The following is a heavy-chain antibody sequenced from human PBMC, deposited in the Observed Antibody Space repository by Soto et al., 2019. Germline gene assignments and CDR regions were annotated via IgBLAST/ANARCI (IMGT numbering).Heavy chain of an antibody. CDR3: ANSNTYCSSTSCYPRHSHLIRWYYYYGMDV. CDR2: ISYDGSNK. CDR1: GFTFSSYG. J-gene: IGHJ6*02. D-gene: IGHD2-2*01. Sequence: GGSLRLSCAASGFTFSSYGMHWVRQAPGKGLEWVAVISYDGSNKYYADSVKGRFTIYRDNSKNTLYLQMNSLRSEDTAVYYCANSNTYCSSTSCYPRHSHLIRWYYYYGMDVWGQGTTVTVSS. V-gene: IGHV3-30*18.